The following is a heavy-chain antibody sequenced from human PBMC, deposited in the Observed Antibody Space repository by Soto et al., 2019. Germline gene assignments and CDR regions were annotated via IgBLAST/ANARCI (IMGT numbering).Heavy chain of an antibody. CDR1: GFTFSSYG. CDR2: ISYDGSNK. CDR3: AKDLGAGSYSSTFDI. V-gene: IGHV3-30*18. J-gene: IGHJ3*02. Sequence: GGSLRLSCAASGFTFSSYGMHWVRQAPGKGLEWVAVISYDGSNKYYADSVKGRFTISRDSSKNTLYLQMNSLRTEDTAVYYCAKDLGAGSYSSTFDIWGQGTMVTVSS. D-gene: IGHD1-26*01.